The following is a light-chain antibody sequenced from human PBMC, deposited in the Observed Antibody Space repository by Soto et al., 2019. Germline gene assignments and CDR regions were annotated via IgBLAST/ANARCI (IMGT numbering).Light chain of an antibody. CDR2: AAS. Sequence: DIQMTQSPSSLSASVGARVPITCRASQSISSYLNWYQQKPGKAPKLLIYAASSLQSGVPSRFSGSGSGTDFTLTISSLQPEDFATYYCQQSYSTPWTFGQGTKVDI. CDR1: QSISSY. CDR3: QQSYSTPWT. J-gene: IGKJ1*01. V-gene: IGKV1-39*01.